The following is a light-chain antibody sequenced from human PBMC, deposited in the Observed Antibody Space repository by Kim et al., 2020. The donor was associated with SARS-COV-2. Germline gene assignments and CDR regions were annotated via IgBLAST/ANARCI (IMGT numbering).Light chain of an antibody. Sequence: QSVLTQPPSASGTPGQRLTISCSGASSNIGSNNVNWYQQLPGTAPKVLIYSNDQRPSGVPDRFSGSKSGTSASLAISGLQSEDEADYYCAAWDDSLNGLWAFGGGTKLTVL. V-gene: IGLV1-44*01. CDR3: AAWDDSLNGLWA. J-gene: IGLJ3*02. CDR1: SSNIGSNN. CDR2: SND.